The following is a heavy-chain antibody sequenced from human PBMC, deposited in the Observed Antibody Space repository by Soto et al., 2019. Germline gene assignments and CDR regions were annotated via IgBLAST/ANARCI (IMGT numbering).Heavy chain of an antibody. CDR2: INAGNGNT. CDR1: GYTFTSYA. D-gene: IGHD6-19*01. CDR3: ARASASVAGTGSGY. J-gene: IGHJ4*02. Sequence: ASVKVSCKASGYTFTSYAMHWVRQAPGQRLEWMGWINAGNGNTKYSQKFQGRVTITRDTSASTAYMELSSLRSEDTAVYYCARASASVAGTGSGYWGQGTLVTVSS. V-gene: IGHV1-3*01.